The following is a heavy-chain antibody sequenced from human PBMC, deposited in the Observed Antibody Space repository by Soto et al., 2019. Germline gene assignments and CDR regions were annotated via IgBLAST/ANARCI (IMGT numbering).Heavy chain of an antibody. CDR1: GYTFTSYG. V-gene: IGHV1-18*01. CDR2: ISPYTGNR. CDR3: ARIRRRTNTPEARLDY. Sequence: QIPLEQSGAEVKTPGASVKVSCKASGYTFTSYGISWVRQAPGQGLEWMGWISPYTGNRNYSESLQGRVTMTTDTSTSTAYMELRTLTSDDTAVYFCARIRRRTNTPEARLDYWGQGSLVTVSS. J-gene: IGHJ4*02.